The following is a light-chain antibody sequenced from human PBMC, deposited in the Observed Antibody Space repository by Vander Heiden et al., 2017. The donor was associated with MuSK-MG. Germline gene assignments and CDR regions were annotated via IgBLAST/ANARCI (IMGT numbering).Light chain of an antibody. V-gene: IGLV2-14*03. CDR3: SSYTSSSTVV. J-gene: IGLJ2*01. Sequence: QSALTQPASVSGPHGPAVTISCTGTSSAVGGHNYVSWYQQHPGKALKLMIYDGSKWAPGVSNRFSGSKAGNTASLTISGLKAEDEAHYYGSSYTSSSTVVFGGGTKLTVL. CDR1: SSAVGGHNY. CDR2: DGS.